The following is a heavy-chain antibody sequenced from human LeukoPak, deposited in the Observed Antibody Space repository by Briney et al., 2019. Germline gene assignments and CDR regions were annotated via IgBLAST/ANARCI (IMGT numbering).Heavy chain of an antibody. CDR3: ASGDYYGSGSYAFDI. CDR1: GYSISSGYY. D-gene: IGHD3-10*01. CDR2: IYHSGST. J-gene: IGHJ3*02. V-gene: IGHV4-38-2*02. Sequence: PSETLSLTCTVSGYSISSGYYWGWIRQPPGKGLEWIGSIYHSGSTYYNPSLKSRVTISVDTSKNQFSLKLSSVTAADTAVYYCASGDYYGSGSYAFDIWGQGTMVTVSS.